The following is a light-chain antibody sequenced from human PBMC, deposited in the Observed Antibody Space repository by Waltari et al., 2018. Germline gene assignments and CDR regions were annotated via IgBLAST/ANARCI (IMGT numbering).Light chain of an antibody. CDR3: QQYNSWPLT. CDR1: QSVSSN. J-gene: IGKJ4*01. CDR2: GAS. Sequence: EIVMTQSPATLSVSPGERATLSCRASQSVSSNLAWYQHKPGQALRLLIYGASTRATGIPARFSGSVSGTDFTLSISSLQSEDFAIYYCQQYNSWPLTFGGGTKVEIK. V-gene: IGKV3-15*01.